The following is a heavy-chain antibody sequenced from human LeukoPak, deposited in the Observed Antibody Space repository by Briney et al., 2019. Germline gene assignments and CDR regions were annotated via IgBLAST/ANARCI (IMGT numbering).Heavy chain of an antibody. D-gene: IGHD3-22*01. Sequence: SETLSLTCAVYGGSFSGYYWSWIRQPPGKGLEWIGETNHSGSTNYNPSLKSRVTISVDTSKNQFSLKLSSVTAADTAVYYCARGPYYYDSSGYYGLSHWGQGTLVTVSS. CDR1: GGSFSGYY. V-gene: IGHV4-34*01. J-gene: IGHJ1*01. CDR3: ARGPYYYDSSGYYGLSH. CDR2: TNHSGST.